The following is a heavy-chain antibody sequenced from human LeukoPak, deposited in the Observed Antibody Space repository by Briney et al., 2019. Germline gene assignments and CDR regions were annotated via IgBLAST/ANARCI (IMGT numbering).Heavy chain of an antibody. CDR3: ATMCNWNYDGGKAAFDI. V-gene: IGHV1-24*01. Sequence: GASVKVSCKVSGYTLTELSMHWVRQAPGKGLEWMGGFDPEDGETIYAQKFQGRVTMTEDTSTDTAYMELSSLRSEDTAVYYCATMCNWNYDGGKAAFDIWGQGTMVTVSS. J-gene: IGHJ3*02. CDR2: FDPEDGET. D-gene: IGHD1-7*01. CDR1: GYTLTELS.